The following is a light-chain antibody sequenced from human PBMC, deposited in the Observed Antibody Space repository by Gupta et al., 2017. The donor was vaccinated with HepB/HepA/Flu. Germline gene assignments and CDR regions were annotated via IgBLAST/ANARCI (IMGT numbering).Light chain of an antibody. CDR3: ATWDDSLNGWV. J-gene: IGLJ3*02. Sequence: SVLTPAPSASGTPGNSVTIACTGSNANIGRNTVNWYQQLPGTAPKLLIYSNNPRPSGVPNRFSGSKSGTSASLAISGLQSEDEAHYFCATWDDSLNGWVFGGGTTVTVL. CDR2: SNN. V-gene: IGLV1-44*01. CDR1: NANIGRNT.